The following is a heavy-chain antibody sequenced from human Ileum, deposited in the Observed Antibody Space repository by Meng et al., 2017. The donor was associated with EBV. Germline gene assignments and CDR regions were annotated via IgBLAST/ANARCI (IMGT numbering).Heavy chain of an antibody. CDR2: ININTGNP. D-gene: IGHD6-19*01. CDR3: ARDKIAVAGITGDY. CDR1: GYTFTSSS. V-gene: IGHV7-4-1*01. Sequence: QGELGESGSELKKPGDSVKVSCQAAGYTFTSSSMNWVRHAPGQGLEWMGWININTGNPTYAQGFTGRFVFSLDTSVSTAYLQIDSLKAEDTAVYYCARDKIAVAGITGDYWGQGTLVTVSS. J-gene: IGHJ4*02.